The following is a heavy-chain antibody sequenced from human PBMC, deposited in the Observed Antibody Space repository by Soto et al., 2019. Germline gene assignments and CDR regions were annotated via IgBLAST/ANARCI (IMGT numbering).Heavy chain of an antibody. D-gene: IGHD6-19*01. J-gene: IGHJ4*02. Sequence: PGGSLRLSCAASGFTFNNYGMHWVRQTPGKGLEWVSSISSSSSYIYYADSVKGRFTISRDNAKNSLYLQMNSLRAEDTAVYYCARSSSGYWGQGTLVTVSS. V-gene: IGHV3-21*01. CDR2: ISSSSSYI. CDR3: ARSSSGY. CDR1: GFTFNNYG.